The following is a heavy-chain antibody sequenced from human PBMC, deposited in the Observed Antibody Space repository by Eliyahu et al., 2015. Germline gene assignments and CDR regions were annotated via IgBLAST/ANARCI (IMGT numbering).Heavy chain of an antibody. Sequence: EVQLVESGGGLVQPGGSLRLSCAASGFPFSXYWXHWVXQAPGKGLVWVSRINSDGSSTSYADSVKGRFTISRDNAKNTLYLQMNSLRAEDTAVYYCAREGRYSSGWDALHGYYYYGMDAWGQGTTVTVSS. CDR2: INSDGSST. CDR3: AREGRYSSGWDALHGYYYYGMDA. CDR1: GFPFSXYW. V-gene: IGHV3-74*01. D-gene: IGHD6-19*01. J-gene: IGHJ6*02.